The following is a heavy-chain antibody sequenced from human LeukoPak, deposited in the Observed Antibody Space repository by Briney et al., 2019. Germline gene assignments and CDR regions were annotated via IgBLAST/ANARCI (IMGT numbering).Heavy chain of an antibody. V-gene: IGHV1-2*02. CDR1: GYTFTGYY. D-gene: IGHD3-16*02. CDR3: ARAALYDYVWGSYRLGSDY. Sequence: GASVKVSCKASGYTFTGYYMHWVRQAPGQGLEWMGWINPNSGGTNYAQKFQGRVTMTRDTSISTAYMELSRLRSDDTAVYYCARAALYDYVWGSYRLGSDYWGQGTLVTVSS. CDR2: INPNSGGT. J-gene: IGHJ4*02.